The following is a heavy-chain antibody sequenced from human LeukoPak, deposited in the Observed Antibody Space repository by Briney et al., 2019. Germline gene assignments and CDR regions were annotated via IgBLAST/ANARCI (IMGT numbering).Heavy chain of an antibody. CDR2: VCASGTT. Sequence: SETLSLTCTVSGGSISGYCWSWIRKPAGKGLEGIGRVCASGTTNYSPSLKRRVTMSLETSKNQISLRLTSVTAADTAVYYCARGWSCGNYCWFDPWGQGVLVTVSS. D-gene: IGHD3-22*01. J-gene: IGHJ5*02. V-gene: IGHV4-4*07. CDR1: GGSISGYC. CDR3: ARGWSCGNYCWFDP.